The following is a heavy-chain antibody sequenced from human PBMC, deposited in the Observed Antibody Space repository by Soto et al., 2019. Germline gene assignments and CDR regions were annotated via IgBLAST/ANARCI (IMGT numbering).Heavy chain of an antibody. D-gene: IGHD4-17*01. J-gene: IGHJ5*02. CDR2: ISSSSSYI. Sequence: GGSLRLSCASSGFTFSSYSMNWVRQAPGKGLEWVSSISSSSSYIYYADSVKGRFTISRDNAKNSLYLQMNSLRAEDTAVYYCARDTVTTTYWFDPWGQGTLVTVSS. CDR3: ARDTVTTTYWFDP. CDR1: GFTFSSYS. V-gene: IGHV3-21*01.